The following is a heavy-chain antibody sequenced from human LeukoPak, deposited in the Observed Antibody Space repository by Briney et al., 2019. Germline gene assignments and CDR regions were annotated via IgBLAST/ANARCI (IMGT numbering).Heavy chain of an antibody. CDR3: ARPGSSHAFDI. V-gene: IGHV4-39*01. CDR1: GGSISGYY. D-gene: IGHD3-10*01. J-gene: IGHJ3*02. Sequence: SETLSLTCKVSGGSISGYYWGWIRQPPGKGLEWIGSISYSGDTFYNPSLKSRVTISVDTSKNQFSLKLRSVTAADTAVFYCARPGSSHAFDIWGQGTMVTVSS. CDR2: ISYSGDT.